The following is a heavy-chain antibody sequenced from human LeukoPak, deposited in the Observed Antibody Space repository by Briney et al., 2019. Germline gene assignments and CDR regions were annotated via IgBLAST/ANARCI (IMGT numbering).Heavy chain of an antibody. Sequence: GGSLRLSCAASGFTFSSYEMNWVRQAPGKGLEWVSYISSSGSTIYYADSVKGRFTISRDNAKNSLFLQMNSLRAEDTAVYYCARCHSSSSGDYWGQGTLVTVSS. J-gene: IGHJ4*02. V-gene: IGHV3-48*03. D-gene: IGHD6-6*01. CDR2: ISSSGSTI. CDR3: ARCHSSSSGDY. CDR1: GFTFSSYE.